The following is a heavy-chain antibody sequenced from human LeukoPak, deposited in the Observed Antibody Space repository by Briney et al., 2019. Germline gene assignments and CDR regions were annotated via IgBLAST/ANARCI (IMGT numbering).Heavy chain of an antibody. CDR1: GFTFSSYG. CDR3: AKVKSASFWSDYSCAFDI. D-gene: IGHD3-3*01. V-gene: IGHV3-30*02. CDR2: IRYDGSNK. Sequence: GGSLRLSCAASGFTFSSYGMHWVRQAPGKGLEWEAFIRYDGSNKYYADSVKGRFTISRDNSKNTLYLQMNSLRAEDTAVYYCAKVKSASFWSDYSCAFDIWGQGTMVTVSS. J-gene: IGHJ3*02.